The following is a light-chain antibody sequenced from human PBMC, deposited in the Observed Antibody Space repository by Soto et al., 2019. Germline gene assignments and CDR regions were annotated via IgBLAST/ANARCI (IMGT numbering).Light chain of an antibody. CDR3: ASWDDSLNGWV. CDR2: DNT. Sequence: QSVLTQPPSVSGAPGERVTISCTGSSSDIGAGYRVRWYQQVPGTAPKLLIYDNTNRPSGVPARFSGSKSGTSASLAISGLQDEDEADYSCASWDDSLNGWVFGGGTKLTVL. CDR1: SSDIGAGYR. V-gene: IGLV1-40*01. J-gene: IGLJ3*02.